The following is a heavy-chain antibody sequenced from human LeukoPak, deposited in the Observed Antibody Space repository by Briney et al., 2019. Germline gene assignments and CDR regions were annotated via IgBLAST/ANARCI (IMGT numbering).Heavy chain of an antibody. CDR1: GGTFSSYA. CDR2: IIPIFGTA. D-gene: IGHD3-3*01. CDR3: ARLTRTTSFWSGNNWFDP. V-gene: IGHV1-69*13. Sequence: GASVKVSCKASGGTFSSYAISWARQAPGQGLEWMGGIIPIFGTANYAQKFQGRVTITADESTSTAYMELSSLRSEDTAVYYCARLTRTTSFWSGNNWFDPWGQGTLVTVSS. J-gene: IGHJ5*02.